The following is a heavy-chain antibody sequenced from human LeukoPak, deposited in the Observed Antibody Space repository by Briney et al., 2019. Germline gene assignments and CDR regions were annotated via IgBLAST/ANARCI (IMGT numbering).Heavy chain of an antibody. Sequence: RPGGSLRLSCAASGFTFSSYAMTWVRQAPGKGREWVSTISGSGGTTYYADSVKGRFTISRDNSKNTLYLQMNSLRAEDTAVYYCAKATIFGVVDYFDYWGQGTLVTVSA. CDR1: GFTFSSYA. J-gene: IGHJ4*02. CDR2: ISGSGGTT. CDR3: AKATIFGVVDYFDY. V-gene: IGHV3-23*01. D-gene: IGHD3-3*01.